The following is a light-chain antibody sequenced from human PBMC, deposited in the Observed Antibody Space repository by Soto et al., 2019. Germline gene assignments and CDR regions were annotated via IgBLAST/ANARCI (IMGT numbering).Light chain of an antibody. CDR2: AAS. V-gene: IGKV1-39*01. CDR1: QSVVKH. CDR3: QQSFMAYMYT. Sequence: DVQMTQSPSSLSASIGDRVSMSCRASQSVVKHLNWYQQKPGKAPKLLIYAASTVQSGVPSRFSGSGSGTDFTLTISGLQADDSATYYCQQSFMAYMYTFGQGARLEIK. J-gene: IGKJ5*01.